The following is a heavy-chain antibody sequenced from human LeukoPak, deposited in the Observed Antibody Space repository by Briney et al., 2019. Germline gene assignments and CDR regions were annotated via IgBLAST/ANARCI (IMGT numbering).Heavy chain of an antibody. CDR1: GFTFSSHA. CDR2: ISGSGGST. Sequence: PGGSLRLSCAASGFTFSSHAMIWVRQAPGKGLEWVSAISGSGGSTSYADSAKGRFTISRDNSKNTLYLQMNSLRAEDTAVYYCAKNHSIAARPIDYWGQGTLVTVSS. CDR3: AKNHSIAARPIDY. J-gene: IGHJ4*02. V-gene: IGHV3-23*01. D-gene: IGHD6-6*01.